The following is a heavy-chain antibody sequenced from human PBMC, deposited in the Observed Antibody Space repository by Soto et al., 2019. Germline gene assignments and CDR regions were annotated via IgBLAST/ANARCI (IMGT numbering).Heavy chain of an antibody. CDR1: GFSLSSGGVG. V-gene: IGHV2-5*01. CDR2: IYWNNDI. Sequence: SGPTLVNPTQTLTLTCTFSGFSLSSGGVGVGCIRQPPGKALEWLALIYWNNDIRYSPSLKSRLTITKDTSKNQVVLTMTNMDPVDKATYYWAQRGYGDYRRDKWFDPWGQGTMVTVSS. D-gene: IGHD4-17*01. CDR3: AQRGYGDYRRDKWFDP. J-gene: IGHJ5*02.